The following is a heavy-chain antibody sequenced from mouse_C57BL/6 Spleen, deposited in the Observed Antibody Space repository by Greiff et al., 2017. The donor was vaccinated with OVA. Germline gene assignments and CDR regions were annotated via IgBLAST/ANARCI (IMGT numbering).Heavy chain of an antibody. J-gene: IGHJ4*01. Sequence: EVMLVESGGGLVKPGGSLKLSCAASGFTFSDYGMHWVRQAPEKGLEWVAYISSGSSTIYYADTVKGRFTISRDNAKNTLFLQMTSLRSEDTAMDYCARRGSPYAMDYWGQGTSVTVSS. D-gene: IGHD1-1*01. CDR2: ISSGSSTI. V-gene: IGHV5-17*01. CDR1: GFTFSDYG. CDR3: ARRGSPYAMDY.